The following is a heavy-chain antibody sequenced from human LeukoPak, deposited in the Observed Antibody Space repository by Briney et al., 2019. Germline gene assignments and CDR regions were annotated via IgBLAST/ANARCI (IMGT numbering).Heavy chain of an antibody. J-gene: IGHJ6*02. Sequence: GGSLRLSCTVSGLSFSGHAVHWVRQAPGKGLEWLAVASSDGSSKYYADSVKGRFTISRDNSKNTLYLQMNSLRAEDTAVYYCARDGWGATTYYYYYGMDVWGQGTTVTVSS. V-gene: IGHV3-30-3*01. CDR3: ARDGWGATTYYYYYGMDV. CDR2: ASSDGSSK. CDR1: GLSFSGHA. D-gene: IGHD1-26*01.